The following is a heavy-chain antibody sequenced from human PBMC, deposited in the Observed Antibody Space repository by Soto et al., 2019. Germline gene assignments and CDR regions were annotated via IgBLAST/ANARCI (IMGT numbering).Heavy chain of an antibody. J-gene: IGHJ6*02. CDR2: IDPSDSYT. D-gene: IGHD6-13*01. CDR1: GYSFTSYW. CDR3: ARQQLVPRAYYGMDV. Sequence: EVQLVQSGAEVKKTGESLQISCQGSGYSFTSYWISWVRQMPGKGLEWMGRIDPSDSYTNYSPSFQGHVTISADKSISTAYLQWSSLKASDTAMYYCARQQLVPRAYYGMDVWGQGTTVTVSS. V-gene: IGHV5-10-1*01.